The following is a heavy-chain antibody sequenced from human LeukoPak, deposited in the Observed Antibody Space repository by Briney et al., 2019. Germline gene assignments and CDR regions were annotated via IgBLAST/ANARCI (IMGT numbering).Heavy chain of an antibody. Sequence: GGSLRLSCAASGFTFSSYGMSWVRQAPGKGLEWVSAISSSGSTIYYADSVKGRFTISRDNAKNSLYLQMNSLRAEDTAVYYCARDFVGAILLDYWGQGTLVTVSS. D-gene: IGHD1-26*01. CDR1: GFTFSSYG. CDR2: ISSSGSTI. J-gene: IGHJ4*02. CDR3: ARDFVGAILLDY. V-gene: IGHV3-21*04.